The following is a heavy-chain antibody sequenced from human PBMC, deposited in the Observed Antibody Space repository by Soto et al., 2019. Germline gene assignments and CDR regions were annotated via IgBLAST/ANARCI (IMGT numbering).Heavy chain of an antibody. CDR1: GYTFTNIG. Sequence: QVQLVQSGAEVKKPGASVKVSCKASGYTFTNIGISWVRQAPGQGLEWMGWISSYNGNTNYAQKFQGRVTMTTDTSTSTAYMELRSLRSDDTAVYYCARGGHCTSTSCYGMFDYWGQGTLATVSS. V-gene: IGHV1-18*01. J-gene: IGHJ4*02. D-gene: IGHD2-2*01. CDR2: ISSYNGNT. CDR3: ARGGHCTSTSCYGMFDY.